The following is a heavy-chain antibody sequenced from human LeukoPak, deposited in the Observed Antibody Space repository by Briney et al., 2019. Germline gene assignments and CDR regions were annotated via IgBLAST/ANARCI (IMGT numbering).Heavy chain of an antibody. D-gene: IGHD3-3*01. J-gene: IGHJ6*03. Sequence: PSETLSLTCTVSNASISSNTYYRAWIRQPPGKGLEYIGSINYRGSTYYNPSLKSRVTLSVDTSKNQFSLKLSSVTAADTAVYYCARGPILQYYYMDVWGKGTTVTVSS. CDR2: INYRGST. V-gene: IGHV4-39*07. CDR1: NASISSNTYY. CDR3: ARGPILQYYYMDV.